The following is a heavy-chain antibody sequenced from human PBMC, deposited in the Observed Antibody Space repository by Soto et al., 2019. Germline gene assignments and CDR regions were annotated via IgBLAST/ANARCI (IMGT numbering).Heavy chain of an antibody. CDR1: GGSINRSSHY. J-gene: IGHJ4*02. CDR2: TFDSGSA. V-gene: IGHV4-39*01. D-gene: IGHD4-4*01. CDR3: ARRPNSRSYFDS. Sequence: QMQLQESGPGLVKPSETVSLTCNVSGGSINRSSHYWVCIRQPPGKGLVWIGNTFDSGSAFYNPSLKSRVTLPVDPSKNQLSLMLTTVTAANPAVSYRARRPNSRSYFDSSVQGTLVTVSS.